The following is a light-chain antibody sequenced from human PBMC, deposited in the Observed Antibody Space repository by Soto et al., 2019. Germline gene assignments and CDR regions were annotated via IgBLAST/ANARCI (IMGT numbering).Light chain of an antibody. CDR2: GAS. J-gene: IGKJ3*01. Sequence: DIQLTQSPSFLSASVGDRVTITCRASPDISVYLAWYQQRPGKAPKLLIYGASTLQSGVPSRFSGSGSGAEFTLTISSLQPEDFATCYCQQLNGYPRFAFGPGTRVDIK. CDR1: PDISVY. V-gene: IGKV1-9*01. CDR3: QQLNGYPRFA.